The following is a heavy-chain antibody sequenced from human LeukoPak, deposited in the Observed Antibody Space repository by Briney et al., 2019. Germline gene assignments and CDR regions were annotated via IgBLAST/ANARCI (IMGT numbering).Heavy chain of an antibody. V-gene: IGHV4-59*08. D-gene: IGHD6-13*01. CDR3: ARHKTGYSSSWYKRGSILDY. J-gene: IGHJ4*02. CDR2: IYYSGST. CDR1: GGSISSYY. Sequence: KPSETLSLTCTVSGGSISSYYWSWIRQPPGKGLEWIGYIYYSGSTNYNPSLKSRVTISVDTSKNQFSLKLSSVTAADTAVYYCARHKTGYSSSWYKRGSILDYWGQGTLVTVSS.